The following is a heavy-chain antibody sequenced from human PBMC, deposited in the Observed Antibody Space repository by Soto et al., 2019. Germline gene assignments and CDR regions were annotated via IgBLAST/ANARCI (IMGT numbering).Heavy chain of an antibody. Sequence: SETLSLTCAVSGGSFSDYHWSWIRQPPGKGLEWIGEINHSGSINYNPSLKSRVTISVDTSKNQFSLKLSSVTAADTAVYYCARDESSWDAFDIWGQGTMVTVSS. V-gene: IGHV4-34*01. CDR2: INHSGSI. J-gene: IGHJ3*02. CDR3: ARDESSWDAFDI. CDR1: GGSFSDYH.